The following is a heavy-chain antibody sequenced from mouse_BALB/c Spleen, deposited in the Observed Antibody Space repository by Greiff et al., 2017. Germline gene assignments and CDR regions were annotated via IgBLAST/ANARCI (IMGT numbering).Heavy chain of an antibody. V-gene: IGHV1-4*02. D-gene: IGHD2-1*01. J-gene: IGHJ3*01. CDR2: INPSSGYT. CDR3: AIYGNYETY. Sequence: VQLQQSAAELARPGASVKMSCKASGYTFTSYTMHWVKQRPGQGLEWIGYINPSSGYTEYNQKFKDKTTLTADKSSSTAYMQLSSLTSEDSAVYYCAIYGNYETYWGQGTLVTVSA. CDR1: GYTFTSYT.